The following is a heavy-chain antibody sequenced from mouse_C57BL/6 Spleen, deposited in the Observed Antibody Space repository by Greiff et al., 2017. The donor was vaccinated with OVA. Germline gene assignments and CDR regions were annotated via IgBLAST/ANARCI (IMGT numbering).Heavy chain of an antibody. CDR3: ARADTTEGLAY. CDR2: IDPSDSDT. CDR1: GYTFTSYW. Sequence: QVQLQQSGAELVRPGSSVKLSCKASGYTFTSYWMHWVKQRPIQGLEWIGNIDPSDSDTHYNQKFKDKATLTVDKSSSTAYMQLSSLTSADSAVYYCARADTTEGLAYWGQGTLVTVSA. J-gene: IGHJ3*01. D-gene: IGHD1-1*01. V-gene: IGHV1-52*01.